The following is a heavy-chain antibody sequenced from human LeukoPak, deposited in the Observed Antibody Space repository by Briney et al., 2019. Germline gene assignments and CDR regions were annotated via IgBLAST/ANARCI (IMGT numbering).Heavy chain of an antibody. D-gene: IGHD3-3*01. Sequence: KAGGSLRLSCAASGFTFSSYSMNWVRQAPGKGLEWVSSISSTGSYIYYADSVKGRFTISRDNAKNSLYLQMNSLRAEDTAVYYCARKVDDFWSGYPYYYYYMDVWGKGTTVTASS. V-gene: IGHV3-21*01. CDR3: ARKVDDFWSGYPYYYYYMDV. J-gene: IGHJ6*03. CDR2: ISSTGSYI. CDR1: GFTFSSYS.